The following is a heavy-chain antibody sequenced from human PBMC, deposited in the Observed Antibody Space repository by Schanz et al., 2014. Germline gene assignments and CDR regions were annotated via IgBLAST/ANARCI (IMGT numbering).Heavy chain of an antibody. Sequence: QVQLVQSGDEVKKPGASVKVSCKASGGTFSTYTISWVRQAPGQGLEWMGRIIPILGIANYAQKFQGRVTITADKSTFTAYMDVSSLRSEDTAVYCCAASGAGYSSSWDFDYWGQGTLVTVSS. CDR3: AASGAGYSSSWDFDY. V-gene: IGHV1-69*02. CDR1: GGTFSTYT. J-gene: IGHJ4*02. D-gene: IGHD6-13*01. CDR2: IIPILGIA.